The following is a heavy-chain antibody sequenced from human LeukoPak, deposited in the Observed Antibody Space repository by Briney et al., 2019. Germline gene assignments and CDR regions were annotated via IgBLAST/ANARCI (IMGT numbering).Heavy chain of an antibody. Sequence: GGSLRLSCAASRFTFSSYSMNWVRQAPGKGLEWVSSISSSSSYIYYADSVKGRFTISRDNAKNSLYLQMNSLRAEDTAVYYCARVSDQLVLGPFDYWGQGTLVTVSS. CDR3: ARVSDQLVLGPFDY. J-gene: IGHJ4*02. CDR1: RFTFSSYS. D-gene: IGHD2-2*01. V-gene: IGHV3-21*01. CDR2: ISSSSSYI.